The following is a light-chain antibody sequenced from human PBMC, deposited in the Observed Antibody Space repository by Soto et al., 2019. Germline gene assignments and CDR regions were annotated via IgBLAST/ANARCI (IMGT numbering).Light chain of an antibody. CDR3: QQYDNLPLI. J-gene: IGKJ5*01. CDR1: QDIRKY. Sequence: IHMTQSPSSLSASVIDVFTFTVQATQDIRKYLNWYQQKPGKATKLMIYDASSLETGVTSRFSGSGSGTDFTLTISSLQPEDFATYYCQQYDNLPLIFGQGTRLEIK. V-gene: IGKV1-33*01. CDR2: DAS.